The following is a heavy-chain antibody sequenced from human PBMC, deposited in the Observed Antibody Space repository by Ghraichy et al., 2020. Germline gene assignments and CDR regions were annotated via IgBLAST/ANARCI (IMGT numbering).Heavy chain of an antibody. CDR2: IYNSGIT. Sequence: SLNISCAVSGGSITSGGNSWSWIRQPPGKGLEWIGYIYNSGITYYNPSLEGRVTISVDTSKNQFSLTLGSVTAADTAVYYCAREATSTKNWYFDLWGRGTLVTVSS. CDR1: GGSITSGGNS. CDR3: AREATSTKNWYFDL. V-gene: IGHV4-30-4*07. D-gene: IGHD5-24*01. J-gene: IGHJ2*01.